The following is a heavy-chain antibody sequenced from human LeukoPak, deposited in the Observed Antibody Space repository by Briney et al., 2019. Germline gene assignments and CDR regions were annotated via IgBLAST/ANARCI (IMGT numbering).Heavy chain of an antibody. Sequence: SQTLSLTCTVSGGSISSGGYYWSWIRQPPGKGLEWIGYIYHSGSTYYNPSLKSRVTISVDRSKNQFSLKLSSVTAADTAVYYCARVPYGDYGVGYFDLWGRGTLVTVSS. CDR3: ARVPYGDYGVGYFDL. D-gene: IGHD4-17*01. CDR2: IYHSGST. J-gene: IGHJ2*01. CDR1: GGSISSGGYY. V-gene: IGHV4-30-2*01.